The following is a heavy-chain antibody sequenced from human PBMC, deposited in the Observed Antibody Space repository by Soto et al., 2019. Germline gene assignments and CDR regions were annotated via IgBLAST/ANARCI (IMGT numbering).Heavy chain of an antibody. D-gene: IGHD3-3*01. J-gene: IGHJ5*02. CDR2: INHSGST. V-gene: IGHV4-34*01. CDR1: GGSFSGYY. Sequence: QVQLQQWGAGLLKPSETLSLTCAVYGGSFSGYYWSWIRQPPGKGLEWIGEINHSGSTNYNPSLKSRVTISVEKSKNQFYLTLSSVTAADTAVYYCARGEAFWSGYNWFDPWGQGTLVTVSS. CDR3: ARGEAFWSGYNWFDP.